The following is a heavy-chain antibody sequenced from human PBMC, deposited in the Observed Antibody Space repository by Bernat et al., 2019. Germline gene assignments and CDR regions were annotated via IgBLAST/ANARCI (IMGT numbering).Heavy chain of an antibody. CDR1: GFTFSSYG. J-gene: IGHJ1*01. CDR3: ARDGIAVAGTGYFEH. V-gene: IGHV3-33*01. CDR2: IWYDGSNK. D-gene: IGHD6-19*01. Sequence: QVQLVESGGGVVQPGRSLRLSCAASGFTFSSYGMHWVRQAPGTGLEWVAVIWYDGSNKYYADSVKGRFPISRDNSKNTLYLQMNSLRAEDTAVYYCARDGIAVAGTGYFEHWGQGTLVTVSS.